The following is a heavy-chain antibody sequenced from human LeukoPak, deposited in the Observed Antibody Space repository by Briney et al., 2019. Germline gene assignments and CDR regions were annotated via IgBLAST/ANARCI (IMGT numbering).Heavy chain of an antibody. J-gene: IGHJ5*02. V-gene: IGHV6-1*01. CDR3: ARRLTQYDCFDP. Sequence: SQTLSLTCAISGDGVSSNSVTWNWIRQSPSRGLEWLGRTYYRSTWYNDYAVSVRGRITVNPDTSKNQFSLHLNSVTPEDTAVYYCARRLTQYDCFDPWGQGILVTVSS. CDR1: GDGVSSNSVT. CDR2: TYYRSTWYN. D-gene: IGHD2-2*01.